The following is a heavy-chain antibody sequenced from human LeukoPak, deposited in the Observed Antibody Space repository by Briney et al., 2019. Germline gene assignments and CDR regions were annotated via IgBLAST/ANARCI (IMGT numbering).Heavy chain of an antibody. CDR1: GGYISIFY. Sequence: PSETLSLTCTVSGGYISIFYWSWIRLPPGKGLEWIGYIYYSGTTTYNPSLRSRVTMSVDTSKNQFSLKLRSVTAADTAVYYCARYCSSTTCYDFWGQGTLVTVSS. J-gene: IGHJ4*02. V-gene: IGHV4-59*01. D-gene: IGHD2-2*01. CDR2: IYYSGTT. CDR3: ARYCSSTTCYDF.